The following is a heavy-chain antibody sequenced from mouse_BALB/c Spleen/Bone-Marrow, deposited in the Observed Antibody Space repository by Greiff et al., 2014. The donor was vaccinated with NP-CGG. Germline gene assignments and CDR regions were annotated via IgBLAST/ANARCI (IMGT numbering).Heavy chain of an antibody. D-gene: IGHD1-1*01. CDR3: GRVYYYGSSYFDY. Sequence: VQLQQSGPELVKPGASVKISCKASGYSFTGYFMNWVKRSHGKSLEWIGRINPYNGDTFYNQKFKGKATLTVDKSSSTAHMELLSLTSEDSAVYNCGRVYYYGSSYFDYWGQGTTLTVSS. V-gene: IGHV1-37*01. J-gene: IGHJ2*01. CDR1: GYSFTGYF. CDR2: INPYNGDT.